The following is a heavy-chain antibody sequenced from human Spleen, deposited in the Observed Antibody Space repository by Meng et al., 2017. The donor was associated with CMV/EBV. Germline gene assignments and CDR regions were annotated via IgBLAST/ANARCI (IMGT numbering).Heavy chain of an antibody. CDR3: ARELVDNWFDP. CDR2: IYYSGST. CDR1: GGSISSYY. V-gene: IGHV4-59*01. Sequence: SETLSLTCTVSGGSISSYYWSWIRQPPGKGLEWIGYIYYSGSTNYNPSLKSRVTISVDTSKNQFSLKLSSVTAADTAVYYCARELVDNWFDPWGQGTLVTVSS. D-gene: IGHD2-15*01. J-gene: IGHJ5*02.